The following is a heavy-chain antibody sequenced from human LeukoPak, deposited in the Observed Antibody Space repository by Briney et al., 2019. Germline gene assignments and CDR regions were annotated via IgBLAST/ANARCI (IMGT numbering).Heavy chain of an antibody. D-gene: IGHD6-13*01. CDR1: GGSVSSGSYY. V-gene: IGHV4-61*01. Sequence: SETLSLTCTVSGGSVSSGSYYWNWIRQPPGKGLEWIGYIYYSGSTNYNPSLNSRVTISLDTSKNQFSLKLSSVTAADTAVFYCARGYSSIRVWFDPWGQGTPVTVSS. CDR3: ARGYSSIRVWFDP. J-gene: IGHJ5*02. CDR2: IYYSGST.